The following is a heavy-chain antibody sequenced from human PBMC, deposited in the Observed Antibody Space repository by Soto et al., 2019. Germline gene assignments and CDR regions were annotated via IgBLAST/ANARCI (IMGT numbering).Heavy chain of an antibody. Sequence: QVQLVQSGPEVKKPGASVKVSCKTSGYDLSKYSISWVRQAPGQGLEWMGWVSAYNGNTLYAQSLQGRVTMTTDTDTSTDYMELGSLTSDDTVVYYCVREGEDTLTGYYARTYFDSWGQGTLVTVSS. CDR2: VSAYNGNT. CDR3: VREGEDTLTGYYARTYFDS. CDR1: GYDLSKYS. D-gene: IGHD3-9*01. V-gene: IGHV1-18*01. J-gene: IGHJ4*02.